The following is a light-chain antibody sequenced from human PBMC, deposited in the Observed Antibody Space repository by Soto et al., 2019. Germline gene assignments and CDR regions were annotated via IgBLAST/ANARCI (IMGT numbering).Light chain of an antibody. CDR3: QQYGSSPGT. Sequence: EIVLTQSPGTLSLSPGESAALSCRASQSVTSSYLAWYQQRPGQAPRLLIYGASSRATGIPDRFSGSESGTDFTLTISRLEPEDFAVYYCQQYGSSPGTFGGGTKVDIK. CDR2: GAS. J-gene: IGKJ4*01. V-gene: IGKV3-20*01. CDR1: QSVTSSY.